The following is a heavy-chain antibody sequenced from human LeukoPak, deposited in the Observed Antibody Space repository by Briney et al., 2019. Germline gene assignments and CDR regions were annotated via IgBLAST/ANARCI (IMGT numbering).Heavy chain of an antibody. J-gene: IGHJ6*03. Sequence: SETLSLTCTVSGGSISSSSYYWGWIRQPPGKGLEWIGSIYYSGSTYCNPSLKSRVTISVDTSKNQFSLKLSSVTAADTAVYYCARHAVLGVGYYCYYFMDVWGKGTTVTVSS. CDR2: IYYSGST. D-gene: IGHD2-8*02. CDR3: ARHAVLGVGYYCYYFMDV. V-gene: IGHV4-39*01. CDR1: GGSISSSSYY.